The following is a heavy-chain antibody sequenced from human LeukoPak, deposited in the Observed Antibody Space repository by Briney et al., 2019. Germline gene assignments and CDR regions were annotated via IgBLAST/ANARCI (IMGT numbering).Heavy chain of an antibody. Sequence: SETLSLTCTVSGGSVSTAGYYWTWIRQPPGMRLEWVGYFYSSGTTDYNPSLKSRLTMSVDTSKNHFSLKLSSVTAADTAVYYCARGSHTYCSGGSCYSGGNDYWGQGTLVTVSS. D-gene: IGHD2-15*01. CDR3: ARGSHTYCSGGSCYSGGNDY. J-gene: IGHJ4*02. CDR1: GGSVSTAGYY. CDR2: FYSSGTT. V-gene: IGHV4-61*03.